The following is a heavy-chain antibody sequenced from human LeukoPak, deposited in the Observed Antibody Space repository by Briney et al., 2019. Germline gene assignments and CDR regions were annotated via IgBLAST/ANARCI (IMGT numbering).Heavy chain of an antibody. D-gene: IGHD3-22*01. CDR3: ARDNYDSSGYYSPHFDY. V-gene: IGHV3-33*01. CDR1: GFTFSSYG. J-gene: IGHJ4*02. CDR2: IWYDGSNK. Sequence: GGSLRLSCAASGFTFSSYGMHWVRQAPGKGLEWVAVIWYDGSNKYYADSVKGRFTISRDNSKSTLYLQMNSLRAEDTAVYYCARDNYDSSGYYSPHFDYWGQGTLVTVSS.